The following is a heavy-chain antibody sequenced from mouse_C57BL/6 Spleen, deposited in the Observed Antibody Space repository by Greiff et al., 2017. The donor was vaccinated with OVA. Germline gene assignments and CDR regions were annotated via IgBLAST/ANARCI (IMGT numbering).Heavy chain of an antibody. J-gene: IGHJ2*01. D-gene: IGHD1-1*01. CDR2: IDPSDSET. Sequence: QVQLQQPGAELVRPGSSVKLSCKASGYIFTSYWMHWVKQRPIQGLEWIGNIDPSDSETHYNQKFKDKATLTVDKSSSTAYMQLSSLTSEDSAVYYCAKQGDYYGSKNYFDYWGQGTTLTVSS. V-gene: IGHV1-52*01. CDR3: AKQGDYYGSKNYFDY. CDR1: GYIFTSYW.